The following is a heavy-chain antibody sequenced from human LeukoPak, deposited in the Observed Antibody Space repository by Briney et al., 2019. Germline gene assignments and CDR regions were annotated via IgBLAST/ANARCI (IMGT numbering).Heavy chain of an antibody. CDR2: IYYSGST. CDR3: ARGFPPRRSYDSSGYYSYYLDY. J-gene: IGHJ4*02. D-gene: IGHD3-22*01. V-gene: IGHV4-59*01. CDR1: GGSISSYY. Sequence: PSETLSLTCTVSGGSISSYYWSWIRQPPGKGLEWIGYIYYSGSTNYNPSLKSRVTISVDTSKNQFSLKLSSVTAADTAVYYCARGFPPRRSYDSSGYYSYYLDYWGQGTLVTVSS.